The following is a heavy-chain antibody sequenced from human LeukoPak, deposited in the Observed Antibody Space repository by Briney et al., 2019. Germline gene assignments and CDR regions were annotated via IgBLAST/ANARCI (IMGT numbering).Heavy chain of an antibody. J-gene: IGHJ5*02. D-gene: IGHD5-12*01. Sequence: SVKVSCKASGGTFSSYAISWVRQAPGQGLEWMGGIIPIFGTANYAQKFQGRVTITADESTSTAYMELSSLRSEDTAVYYCASVATSYVDWFDPWAREPWSPSPQ. CDR3: ASVATSYVDWFDP. V-gene: IGHV1-69*13. CDR2: IIPIFGTA. CDR1: GGTFSSYA.